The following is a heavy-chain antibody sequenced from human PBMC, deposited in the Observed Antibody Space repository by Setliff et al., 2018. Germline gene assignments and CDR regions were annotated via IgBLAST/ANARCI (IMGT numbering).Heavy chain of an antibody. J-gene: IGHJ3*01. Sequence: ASETLSLTCTVSGDSISSGDYFWSWIRQPPGKGLEWIAYIYHSGSAHYNPSLKSRVTMSVDTSKNQFSLHLTSVTAADTAVYYCAREVGTSTSSDAFDVWGQGMMVTVSS. V-gene: IGHV4-30-4*08. CDR2: IYHSGSA. CDR3: AREVGTSTSSDAFDV. CDR1: GDSISSGDYF. D-gene: IGHD1-26*01.